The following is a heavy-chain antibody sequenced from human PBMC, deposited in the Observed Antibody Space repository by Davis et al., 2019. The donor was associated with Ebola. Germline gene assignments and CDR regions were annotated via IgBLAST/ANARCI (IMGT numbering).Heavy chain of an antibody. CDR3: AKDIDSTVTYFDS. CDR1: GFTFDDYA. D-gene: IGHD4-17*01. V-gene: IGHV3-20*04. J-gene: IGHJ4*02. CDR2: MNWHGGSI. Sequence: PGGFLRLSCAASGFTFDDYAMSWVRQAPGKGLEWVCGMNWHGGSIHCAASVRGRFTISRDNAKNSLYLQMNSLRAEDTAFYYCAKDIDSTVTYFDSWCQGTLVTVSS.